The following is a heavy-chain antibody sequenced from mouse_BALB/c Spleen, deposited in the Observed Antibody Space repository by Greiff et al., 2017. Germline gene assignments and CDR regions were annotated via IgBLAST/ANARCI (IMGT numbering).Heavy chain of an antibody. D-gene: IGHD1-1*01. J-gene: IGHJ2*01. Sequence: EVQLQQSGAELVKPGASVKLSCTASGFNIKDTYMHWVKQRPEQGLEWIGRIDPANGNTKYDPKFQGKATITADTSSNTAYLQLSSLTSEDTAVYYCARDYYGSSYVLFDYWGQGTTLTVSS. CDR3: ARDYYGSSYVLFDY. CDR1: GFNIKDTY. CDR2: IDPANGNT. V-gene: IGHV14-3*02.